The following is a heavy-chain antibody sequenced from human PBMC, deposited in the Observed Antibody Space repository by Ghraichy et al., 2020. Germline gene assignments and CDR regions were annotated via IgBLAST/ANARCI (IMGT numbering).Heavy chain of an antibody. Sequence: SETLSLTCAVYGGSFSGYYWSWIRQPPGKGLEWIGEINHSGSTNYNPSLKSRVTISVDTSKNQFSLKLSSVTAADTAVYYCARGGFVIAARSFFYYGMDVWGQGTTVTVSS. J-gene: IGHJ6*02. CDR3: ARGGFVIAARSFFYYGMDV. D-gene: IGHD6-6*01. V-gene: IGHV4-34*01. CDR2: INHSGST. CDR1: GGSFSGYY.